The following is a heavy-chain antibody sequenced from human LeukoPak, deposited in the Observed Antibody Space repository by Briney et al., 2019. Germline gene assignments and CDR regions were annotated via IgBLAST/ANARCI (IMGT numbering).Heavy chain of an antibody. D-gene: IGHD1-1*01. CDR1: GYTFTGYY. CDR3: ARVGATGTTSPFDY. J-gene: IGHJ4*02. V-gene: IGHV1-2*02. CDR2: INPNSGGT. Sequence: ASVTVSCKASGYTFTGYYIHWVRQAPGQGLEGMGWINPNSGGTNYAQKFQGRVTMTRDTSISTAYMELSRLRSDDTAVYYCARVGATGTTSPFDYWGQGTLVTVSS.